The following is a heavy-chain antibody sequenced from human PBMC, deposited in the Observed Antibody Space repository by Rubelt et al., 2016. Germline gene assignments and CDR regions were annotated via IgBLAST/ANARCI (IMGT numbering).Heavy chain of an antibody. Sequence: QLQLQESGPRLVKPSETLSLTCAVSGGSISGTEHYWGWIRQPPGKGLEWIGTIYYCGTTYYNPSLKSRLTVSVDTSKNQFSLKLSSVTAPTLFPLVSCENSPSDTSSVAVGCLAQDFQ. J-gene: IGHJ1*01. D-gene: IGHD6-25*01. CDR3: CENSPSDTSSVAVGCLAQDFQ. CDR2: IYYCGTT. V-gene: IGHV4-39*07. CDR1: GGSISGTEHY.